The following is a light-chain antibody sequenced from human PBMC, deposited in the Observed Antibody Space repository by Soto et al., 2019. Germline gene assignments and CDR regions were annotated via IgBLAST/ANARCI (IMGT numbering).Light chain of an antibody. V-gene: IGKV3-20*01. CDR2: GAS. CDR1: QSVSSSY. CDR3: QQYGSSPWT. J-gene: IGKJ1*01. Sequence: EIVLTQSPGTLSLSPGERATLSCRASQSVSSSYLAWYQQKPGQAPRLLIYGASSRATGIPDRFSGSGSGTDLTLTISRLESEDFAVYYCQQYGSSPWTFGQGTKVDIK.